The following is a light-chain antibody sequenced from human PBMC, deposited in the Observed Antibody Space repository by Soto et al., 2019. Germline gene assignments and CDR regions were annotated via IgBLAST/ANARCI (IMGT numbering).Light chain of an antibody. V-gene: IGKV3-20*01. CDR2: GAS. CDR3: QQYGSAVIT. J-gene: IGKJ3*01. CDR1: QSVSSNF. Sequence: EIVLTQSPVTLSLSPGERASLSCRASQSVSSNFLAWYQQIPGQAPRLLIYGASSRAAGIQDRFSGSGSGTDFTLTISRLEPEDFAGYYCQQYGSAVITFGPGTKVDIK.